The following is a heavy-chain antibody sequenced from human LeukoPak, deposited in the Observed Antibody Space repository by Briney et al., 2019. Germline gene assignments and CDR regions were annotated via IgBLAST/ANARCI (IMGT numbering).Heavy chain of an antibody. CDR2: IYSSGST. Sequence: SETLSLTCTVSGGSISANYWIWMRQSAGKGLEYIGRIYSSGSTNYNPSLKSRVTISVDTSKNQFSLKLSSVTAADTAVYYCASEAPMWGATGVVGAFDIWGQGTMVTVSS. J-gene: IGHJ3*02. CDR3: ASEAPMWGATGVVGAFDI. V-gene: IGHV4-4*07. CDR1: GGSISANY. D-gene: IGHD1-26*01.